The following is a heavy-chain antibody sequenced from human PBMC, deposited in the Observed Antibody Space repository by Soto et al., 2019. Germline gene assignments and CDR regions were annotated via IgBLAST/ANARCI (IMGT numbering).Heavy chain of an antibody. Sequence: QVQLVQSGAEVKKPGASVKVSCKASGFTFNNYFFHWVRQAPRQGLEWMGIISPYDGSTNYEQSLQGRVTMTSDTSTSTVYMELSSLRSEDTAVYYCARGYGRGSTGFYYYYGMDVWGHGTTVTVSS. V-gene: IGHV1-46*02. CDR2: ISPYDGST. CDR1: GFTFNNYF. CDR3: ARGYGRGSTGFYYYYGMDV. J-gene: IGHJ6*02. D-gene: IGHD1-26*01.